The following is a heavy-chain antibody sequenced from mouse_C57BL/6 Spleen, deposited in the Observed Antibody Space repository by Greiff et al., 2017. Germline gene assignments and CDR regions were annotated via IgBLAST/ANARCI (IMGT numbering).Heavy chain of an antibody. J-gene: IGHJ3*01. CDR2: INPNNGGT. D-gene: IGHD2-3*01. V-gene: IGHV1-26*01. Sequence: EVQLQQPGPELVKPGASVKISCKASGYTFTDYYMNWVKQSPGKGLEWIGDINPNNGGTSYNQKFKGKATLTVDKSSSTAYMELRSLTSEDSAVYYCARRDDDDNGPPAYWGQGTLVTVSA. CDR1: GYTFTDYY. CDR3: ARRDDDDNGPPAY.